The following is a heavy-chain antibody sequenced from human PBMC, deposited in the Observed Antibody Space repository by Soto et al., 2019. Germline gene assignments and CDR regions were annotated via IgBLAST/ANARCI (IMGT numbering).Heavy chain of an antibody. J-gene: IGHJ6*02. CDR3: ARDSLNTGRSYPPTHV. V-gene: IGHV3-33*01. D-gene: IGHD3-16*02. Sequence: QVQLVESGGGVVQPGRSLRLSCAASGFTFSSYGMHWVRQAPGKGLEWVAVIWYDGSNKYYADSVKGRFTISRDNSKNTLYLQMNSLRAEDTAVYYCARDSLNTGRSYPPTHVWGQGTTVTVSS. CDR2: IWYDGSNK. CDR1: GFTFSSYG.